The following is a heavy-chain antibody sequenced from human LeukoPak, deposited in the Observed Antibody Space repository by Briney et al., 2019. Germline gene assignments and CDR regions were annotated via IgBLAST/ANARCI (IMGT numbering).Heavy chain of an antibody. D-gene: IGHD5-24*01. CDR2: INPNSGGT. V-gene: IGHV1-2*02. CDR1: GYTFTGYY. J-gene: IGHJ4*02. Sequence: GVSVKVSCKASGYTFTGYYMHWVRQAPGRGLEWMGWINPNSGGTDYAQKFQGRVTMTRDTSISTAYMELSRLRSDDTAVYYCARGELSGKERWLQFIWGQGTLVTVSS. CDR3: ARGELSGKERWLQFI.